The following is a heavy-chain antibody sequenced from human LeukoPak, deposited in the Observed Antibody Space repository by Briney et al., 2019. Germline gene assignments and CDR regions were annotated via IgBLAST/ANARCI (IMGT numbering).Heavy chain of an antibody. D-gene: IGHD3-16*01. CDR1: GFTSSKSA. J-gene: IGHJ4*02. CDR2: ISSDSYYI. Sequence: TGQSLRPSRATSGFTSSKSAMNWVRQAPERRLHSVTSISSDSYYIYYGDSLKGRFTISRDNAKNSPFLQMNSLRSEDTAVYYCARDRGGGSLDYWGQGTLVTVSS. CDR3: ARDRGGGSLDY. V-gene: IGHV3-21*01.